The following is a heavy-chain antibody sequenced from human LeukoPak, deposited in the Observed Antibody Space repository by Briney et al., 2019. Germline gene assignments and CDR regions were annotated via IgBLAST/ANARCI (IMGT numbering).Heavy chain of an antibody. CDR1: GYSFTSYW. CDR2: IYPGDSDT. Sequence: GESLQISCKCAGYSFTSYWIGWVGQMPGKGLEWMGIIYPGDSDTRYSPSFQGQVTIPADKSISTAYLQWSSLKASDTAMYHGARLLPGDTYRPFYIWGQGTMVTVSS. J-gene: IGHJ3*02. V-gene: IGHV5-51*01. D-gene: IGHD2-21*01. CDR3: ARLLPGDTYRPFYI.